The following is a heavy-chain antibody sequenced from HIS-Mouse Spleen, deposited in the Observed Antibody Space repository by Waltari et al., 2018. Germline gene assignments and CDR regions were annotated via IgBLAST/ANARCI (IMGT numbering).Heavy chain of an antibody. CDR3: AREELGTGLRAFDI. Sequence: QVQLVQSGAEVKKPGASVKVSCKASGYTFTSYDINWVRQATGQGLEWMGWMNPNTGNTGYAQKFQGIVTMTRNTSISTAYMELSSLRSEDTAVYYCAREELGTGLRAFDIWGQGTMVTVSS. CDR1: GYTFTSYD. CDR2: MNPNTGNT. D-gene: IGHD7-27*01. V-gene: IGHV1-8*01. J-gene: IGHJ3*02.